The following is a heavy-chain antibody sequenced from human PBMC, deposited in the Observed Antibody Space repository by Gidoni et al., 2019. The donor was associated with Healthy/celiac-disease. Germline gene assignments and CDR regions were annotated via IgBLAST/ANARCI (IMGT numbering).Heavy chain of an antibody. CDR2: ISGSGGST. Sequence: EVQLLESVGGLVQPGGSLRLSCASSGFTFSSYAMSWVRQAPGKGLEWVSPISGSGGSTYDADSVKGRFTISRDNSKNTLYLQMNSLRAEDTAVYYCAKVARIAVAGPIDYWGQGTLVTVSS. J-gene: IGHJ4*02. V-gene: IGHV3-23*01. CDR3: AKVARIAVAGPIDY. D-gene: IGHD6-19*01. CDR1: GFTFSSYA.